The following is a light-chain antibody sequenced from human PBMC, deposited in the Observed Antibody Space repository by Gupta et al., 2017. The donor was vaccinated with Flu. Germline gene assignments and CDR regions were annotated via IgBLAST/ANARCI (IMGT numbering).Light chain of an antibody. V-gene: IGKV3-15*01. J-gene: IGKJ1*01. CDR3: HHYNNWPPRWT. CDR2: DTS. Sequence: EILLTQSPASLSVSPGGRATLSCRASQTASNNVAWYQHRPGHVPRLVIYDTSTRATGVPLRFSASGSGTEFTLTLSGLQSEDSATYYCHHYNNWPPRWTFGQGTNVVI. CDR1: QTASNN.